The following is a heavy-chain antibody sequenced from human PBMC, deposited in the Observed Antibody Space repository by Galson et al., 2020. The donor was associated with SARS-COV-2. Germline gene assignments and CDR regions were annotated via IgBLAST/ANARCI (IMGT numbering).Heavy chain of an antibody. J-gene: IGHJ4*02. D-gene: IGHD3-16*01. V-gene: IGHV3-21*06. CDR3: VLGPTAFDS. Sequence: GESLKISCAASGFSFSDSIMNWVRQAPGKGLEWLSSINKNSRYIYYADSVKGRFTISRDNSKNILSLQMNSLTADDSALYYCVLGPTAFDSWGQGTRVTVSP. CDR2: INKNSRYI. CDR1: GFSFSDSI.